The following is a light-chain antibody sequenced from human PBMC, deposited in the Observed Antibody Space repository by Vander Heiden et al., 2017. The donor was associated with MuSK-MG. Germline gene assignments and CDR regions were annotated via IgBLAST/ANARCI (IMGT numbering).Light chain of an antibody. CDR1: QSIGTN. Sequence: EIVLTQSPATLSVSPGERATLSCRASQSIGTNLAWYQQRPGQAPRLLIYGASTRAAGLPARFSGSGSGTEFTLTVSSLQSEDFAIYYCQQHNNWPRTFGRGTKVDIK. CDR3: QQHNNWPRT. J-gene: IGKJ1*01. CDR2: GAS. V-gene: IGKV3-15*01.